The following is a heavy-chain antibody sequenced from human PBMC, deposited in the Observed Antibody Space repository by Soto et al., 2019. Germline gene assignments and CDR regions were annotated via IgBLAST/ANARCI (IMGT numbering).Heavy chain of an antibody. CDR3: ARDYDFWSGPNWFDP. J-gene: IGHJ5*02. CDR2: ISAYNGNT. V-gene: IGHV1-18*04. CDR1: GYTFTSYG. D-gene: IGHD3-3*01. Sequence: SVKVSCKASGYTFTSYGISWVRQAPGQGLEWMGWISAYNGNTNYAQKLQGRVTMTTDTSTSTAYMELRSLRSDDTAVYYCARDYDFWSGPNWFDPWGQGTLVTVSS.